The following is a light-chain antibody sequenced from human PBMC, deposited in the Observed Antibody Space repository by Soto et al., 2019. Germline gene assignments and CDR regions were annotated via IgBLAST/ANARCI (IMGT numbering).Light chain of an antibody. J-gene: IGKJ1*01. Sequence: IVLRQSPATLSLSPGERATLSCRAGQSISTYLAWYQQKPGQAPRLLIYGASPRATGIPARFSGSGSGTEFTLTISSLQSEDFAVYHRQQYNNWPPWTFGQGTKVDIK. CDR3: QQYNNWPPWT. CDR1: QSISTY. V-gene: IGKV3-15*01. CDR2: GAS.